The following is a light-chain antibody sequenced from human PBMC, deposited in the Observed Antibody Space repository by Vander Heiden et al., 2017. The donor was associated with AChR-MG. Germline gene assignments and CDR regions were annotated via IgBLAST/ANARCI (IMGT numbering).Light chain of an antibody. CDR2: PAS. V-gene: IGKV1-9*01. CDR3: LQLNSYPYT. Sequence: DIQLTQSPSFLSASVGDRVTITCRASQGTSIYLGWYQQRPGKAPKLLIYPASTLQSAVPSRFSGSGSGTDFTLTISSLQPEDFGTYYCLQLNSYPYTFGQGTKLEIK. CDR1: QGTSIY. J-gene: IGKJ2*01.